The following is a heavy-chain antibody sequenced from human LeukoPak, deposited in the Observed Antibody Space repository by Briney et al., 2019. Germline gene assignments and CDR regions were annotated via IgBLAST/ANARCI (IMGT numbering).Heavy chain of an antibody. CDR3: ASLGDYDILTGHGWFDP. Sequence: KPSETLSLTCAVYGGSFSGYYWSWIRQPPGKGLEWIGEINHSGSTYYNPSLKSRVTISVDTSKNQFSLKLSSVTAADTAVYYCASLGDYDILTGHGWFDPWGQGTLVTVSS. D-gene: IGHD3-9*01. J-gene: IGHJ5*02. V-gene: IGHV4-34*01. CDR1: GGSFSGYY. CDR2: INHSGST.